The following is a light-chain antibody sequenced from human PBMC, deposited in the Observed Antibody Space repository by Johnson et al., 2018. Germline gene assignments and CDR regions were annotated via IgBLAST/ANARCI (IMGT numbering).Light chain of an antibody. CDR3: GTWDSSLTASNV. CDR1: SANIGTNY. CDR2: ENK. J-gene: IGLJ1*01. V-gene: IGLV1-51*02. Sequence: QSVLTQPPSVAAVPGQTATISCSRSSANIGTNYGPGCQQLPGTALKPLIHENKKRPAGIPDRFSGAKPSTSANPQITAIQNGDDADYCCGTWDSSLTASNVFGTGTKVTVL.